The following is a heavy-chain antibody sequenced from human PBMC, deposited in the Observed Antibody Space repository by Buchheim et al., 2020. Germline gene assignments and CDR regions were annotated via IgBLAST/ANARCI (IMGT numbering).Heavy chain of an antibody. CDR3: ARGRHEFTSGWYGSYDI. Sequence: QHQLQESGPGLVKPSETLSLTCSVSGGSVSSRSHYWGWIRQPPGKGLEWLGNIHYSGSTYYNPSLKSRVTISVDTSKKLSSLKLSSVTAADTAVFYCARGRHEFTSGWYGSYDIWGQGT. J-gene: IGHJ3*02. V-gene: IGHV4-39*02. CDR1: GGSVSSRSHY. CDR2: IHYSGST. D-gene: IGHD6-19*01.